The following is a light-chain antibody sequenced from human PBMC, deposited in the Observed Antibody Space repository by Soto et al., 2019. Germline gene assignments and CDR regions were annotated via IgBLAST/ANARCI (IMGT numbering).Light chain of an antibody. CDR1: QGIRDN. CDR2: AAS. J-gene: IGKJ1*01. V-gene: IGKV1-6*01. Sequence: AIQMTQSPSSLSASVGDRVTITCRASQGIRDNLGWYQHKPGKAPQLLIYAASTLQSGVPPRFSGSGSGTDFSLTISSLQPEDFATYYCLQDYNFPRTFGQGTKMEIK. CDR3: LQDYNFPRT.